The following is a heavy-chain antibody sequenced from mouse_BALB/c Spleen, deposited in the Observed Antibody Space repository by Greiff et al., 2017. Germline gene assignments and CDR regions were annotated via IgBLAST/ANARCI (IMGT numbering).Heavy chain of an antibody. CDR3: ARRGYGNGAMDY. CDR1: EYEFPSHD. J-gene: IGHJ4*01. V-gene: IGHV5-2*01. D-gene: IGHD2-10*02. Sequence: EVQGVESGGGLVQPGESLKLSCESNEYEFPSHDMSWVRKTPEKRLELVAAINSDGGSTYYPDTMERRFIISRDNTKKTLYLQMSSLKSEDTAMYYCARRGYGNGAMDYWGQGTSVTVSS. CDR2: INSDGGST.